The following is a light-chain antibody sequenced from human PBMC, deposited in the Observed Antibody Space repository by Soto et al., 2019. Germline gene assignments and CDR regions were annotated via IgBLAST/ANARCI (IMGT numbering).Light chain of an antibody. V-gene: IGKV1-5*03. J-gene: IGKJ5*01. CDR3: QHFRSFPIT. CDR2: KSS. CDR1: ASISSW. Sequence: DIKMTQSPSTLSASVGDRVTITCRASASISSWLAWYQQQPGKAPKLLIYKSSILENGVPSRFSGGGSGTDFTLTISSLQPEDFATYYCQHFRSFPITFGQGTRLEIK.